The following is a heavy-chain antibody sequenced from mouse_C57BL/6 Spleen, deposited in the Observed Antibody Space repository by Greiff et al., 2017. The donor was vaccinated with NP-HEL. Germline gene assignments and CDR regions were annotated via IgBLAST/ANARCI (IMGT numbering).Heavy chain of an antibody. D-gene: IGHD2-3*01. J-gene: IGHJ4*01. CDR2: IDPSDSYT. V-gene: IGHV1-50*01. CDR1: GYTFTSYW. CDR3: ARWVYDGTTGAMDY. Sequence: QVQLQQPGAELVKPGASVKLSCKASGYTFTSYWMQWVKQRPGQGLEWIGEIDPSDSYTNYNQKFKGKATLTVDTSSSTAYMQLSSLTSEDSAVYYCARWVYDGTTGAMDYWGQGTSVTVSS.